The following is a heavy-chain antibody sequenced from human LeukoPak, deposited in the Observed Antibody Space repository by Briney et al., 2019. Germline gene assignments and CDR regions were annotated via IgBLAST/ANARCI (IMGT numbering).Heavy chain of an antibody. J-gene: IGHJ4*02. CDR3: AKGDYGDLESNFDY. CDR1: GFTSSSYA. D-gene: IGHD4-17*01. V-gene: IGHV3-23*01. Sequence: PAGGSLRLSCAASGFTSSSYAMSWVRQAPGKGLEWVSAISGSGGSTYYADSVKGRFTISRDNSKNTLYLQMNSLRAEDTAVYYCAKGDYGDLESNFDYWGQGTLVTVSS. CDR2: ISGSGGST.